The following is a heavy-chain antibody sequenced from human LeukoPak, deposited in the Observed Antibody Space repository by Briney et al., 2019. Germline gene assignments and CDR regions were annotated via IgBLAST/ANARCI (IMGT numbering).Heavy chain of an antibody. CDR1: GYTLTELS. V-gene: IGHV1-24*01. Sequence: ASVKVSCKVSGYTLTELSMHWVRQAPGKGLEWMGGFDPADGETIYAQKFQGRVTMTEDTSTDTAYMELSSLRSEDTAVYYCARERQLERLAFGKEGSAFDYWGQGTLVTVSS. CDR3: ARERQLERLAFGKEGSAFDY. CDR2: FDPADGET. D-gene: IGHD1-1*01. J-gene: IGHJ4*02.